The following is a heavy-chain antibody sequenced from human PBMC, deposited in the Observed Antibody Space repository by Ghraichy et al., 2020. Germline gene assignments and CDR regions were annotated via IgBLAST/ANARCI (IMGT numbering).Heavy chain of an antibody. Sequence: SETLSLTCTVSGGSISSGGYYWSWIRQHPGKGLEWIGYIYYSGSTFYSPSLKSRITISVDTSKNQFSMNVRSVTAADPAVYYCVRTAIPYFFGMDVWGQGTTVTVSS. J-gene: IGHJ6*02. D-gene: IGHD2/OR15-2a*01. V-gene: IGHV4-31*03. CDR1: GGSISSGGYY. CDR3: VRTAIPYFFGMDV. CDR2: IYYSGST.